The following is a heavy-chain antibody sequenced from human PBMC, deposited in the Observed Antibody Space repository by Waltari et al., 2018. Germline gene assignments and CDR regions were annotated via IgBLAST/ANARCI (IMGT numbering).Heavy chain of an antibody. J-gene: IGHJ4*02. Sequence: QVQLQESGPGLVKLSGTLSITCAVSGGPLSSCNWWRWVRQPPGKGLDWIGKIYPSGNTNYNPSLKSRVTISVDKSKNQFSLKLSSVAAADTAVYYCARAQSGSPDYWGQGTLVTVSS. CDR1: GGPLSSCNW. CDR2: IYPSGNT. CDR3: ARAQSGSPDY. D-gene: IGHD1-26*01. V-gene: IGHV4-4*02.